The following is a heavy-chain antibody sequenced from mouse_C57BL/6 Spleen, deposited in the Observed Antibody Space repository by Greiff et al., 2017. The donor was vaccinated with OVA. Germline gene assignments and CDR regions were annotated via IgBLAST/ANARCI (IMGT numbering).Heavy chain of an antibody. V-gene: IGHV14-3*01. CDR1: GFTIKNTY. J-gene: IGHJ1*03. CDR3: ARGPGYVDV. Sequence: EVQLQQSVAELVRPGASVKLSCTASGFTIKNTYMHWVKQRPEQGLEWIGRIDPANGNTKYAPKFQGKATITADTSSNTAYLQLSSLTSEDTAIYYCARGPGYVDVWGTGTTVTVSS. CDR2: IDPANGNT.